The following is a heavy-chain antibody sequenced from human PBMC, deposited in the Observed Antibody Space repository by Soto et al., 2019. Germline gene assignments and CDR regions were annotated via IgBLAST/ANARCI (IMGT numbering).Heavy chain of an antibody. D-gene: IGHD3-10*01. CDR3: MRDRRLITMVRGVSLWFDP. V-gene: IGHV4-28*03. CDR2: IYYSGST. J-gene: IGHJ5*02. Sequence: SETLSLTCAVSGYSISSSNWWGWIRQPPGKGLEWIGYIYYSGSTYYNASLKSRVTMSVDTSKNQFSLKLSSVTAVDTAVYYYMRDRRLITMVRGVSLWFDPWGQGTMVTVSS. CDR1: GYSISSSNW.